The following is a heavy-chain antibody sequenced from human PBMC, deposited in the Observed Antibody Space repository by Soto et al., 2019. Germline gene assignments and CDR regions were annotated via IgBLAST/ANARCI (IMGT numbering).Heavy chain of an antibody. CDR2: INHSGST. D-gene: IGHD6-13*01. CDR1: GGSFSGYY. J-gene: IGHJ6*02. CDR3: ARGRRRGSSWGYGMDV. V-gene: IGHV4-34*01. Sequence: SETLSLTCAVYGGSFSGYYWSWIRQPPGKGLEWIGEINHSGSTNYNPSLKSRVTISVDTSKNQFSLKLSSVTAADTAVYYCARGRRRGSSWGYGMDVWGQGTTVTVSS.